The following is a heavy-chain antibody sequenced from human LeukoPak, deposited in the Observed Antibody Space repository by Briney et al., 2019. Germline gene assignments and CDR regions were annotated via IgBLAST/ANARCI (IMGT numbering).Heavy chain of an antibody. CDR3: AGDIAVAGNHFDY. CDR1: GFTFSSYW. V-gene: IGHV3-74*01. D-gene: IGHD6-19*01. CDR2: INSDGSST. Sequence: GGSLRLSCAASGFTFSSYWMHWVRQAPGKGLVWVSRINSDGSSTNYADSVKGRFTISRDNAKNTLYLQMNSLRAEDTAMYYCAGDIAVAGNHFDYWGQGTLVTVPS. J-gene: IGHJ4*02.